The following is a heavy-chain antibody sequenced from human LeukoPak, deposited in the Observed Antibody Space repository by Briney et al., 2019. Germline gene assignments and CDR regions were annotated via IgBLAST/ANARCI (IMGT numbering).Heavy chain of an antibody. J-gene: IGHJ5*02. CDR3: ARVVVAATAWFDP. Sequence: IGSIYYSGSTYYNPSLKSRVTISVDTSKNQFSLKLSSVTAADTAVYYCARVVVAATAWFDPWGQGTLVTVSS. D-gene: IGHD2-15*01. V-gene: IGHV4-39*01. CDR2: IYYSGST.